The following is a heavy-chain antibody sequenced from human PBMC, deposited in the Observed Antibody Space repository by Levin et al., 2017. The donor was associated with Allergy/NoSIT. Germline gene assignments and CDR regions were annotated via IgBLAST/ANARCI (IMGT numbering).Heavy chain of an antibody. CDR3: ATYPSPLYGSGSPDAFDI. J-gene: IGHJ3*02. CDR1: GSSFTSYW. Sequence: GGSLRLSCKGSGSSFTSYWIGWVRQMPGKGLEWMGIIYPGDSDTRYSPSFQGQVTISADKSISTAYLQWSSLKASDTAMYYCATYPSPLYGSGSPDAFDIWGQGTMVTVSS. D-gene: IGHD3-10*01. CDR2: IYPGDSDT. V-gene: IGHV5-51*01.